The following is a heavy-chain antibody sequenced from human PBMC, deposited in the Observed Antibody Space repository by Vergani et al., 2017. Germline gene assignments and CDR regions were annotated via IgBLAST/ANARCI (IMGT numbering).Heavy chain of an antibody. J-gene: IGHJ4*02. CDR2: ISYDGSNK. V-gene: IGHV3-30*03. CDR1: GFTFRSYG. D-gene: IGHD2-21*02. CDR3: AMSYWGGDCGNDYFDY. Sequence: QVQLVESGGGVVQPGRSLRLSCAASGFTFRSYGMHWVRQAPGKGLEWVAVISYDGSNKYYADSVTGRFTICRDNSKNTLYLQMNSLRAEATAVYYSAMSYWGGDCGNDYFDYWGQGTLVTVSS.